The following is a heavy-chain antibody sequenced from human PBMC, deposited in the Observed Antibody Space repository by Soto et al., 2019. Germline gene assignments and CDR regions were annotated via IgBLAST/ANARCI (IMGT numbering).Heavy chain of an antibody. Sequence: EVQLVESGGGLVQPGGSLRLSCAASGFTFSTYWMHWVRQVPGKGLVWVSRVNPDGTTTNYAASVKGRFTISRDNAKNTLHLQMNSLRVDDTAVYFCARDLAGVDDFWGQGTLVTVSS. D-gene: IGHD7-27*01. J-gene: IGHJ4*02. CDR3: ARDLAGVDDF. CDR1: GFTFSTYW. CDR2: VNPDGTTT. V-gene: IGHV3-74*01.